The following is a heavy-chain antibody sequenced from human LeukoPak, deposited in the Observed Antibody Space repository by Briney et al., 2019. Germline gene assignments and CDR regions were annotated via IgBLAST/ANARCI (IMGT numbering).Heavy chain of an antibody. V-gene: IGHV4-39*01. J-gene: IGHJ6*02. CDR3: ARQSPGAGQSYYYGMDV. CDR1: GGSISSSSYY. Sequence: SETLSLTCTVSGGSISSSSYYWGWIRQPPGKGLEWIGSIYYSGSTYYNPSLKSRVTISVDTSKNQFSLKLSSVTAADTAVYYCARQSPGAGQSYYYGMDVWGQGTTVTVSS. CDR2: IYYSGST. D-gene: IGHD6-19*01.